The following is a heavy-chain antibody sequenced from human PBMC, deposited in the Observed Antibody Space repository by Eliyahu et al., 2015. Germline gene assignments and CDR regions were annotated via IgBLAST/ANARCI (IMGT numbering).Heavy chain of an antibody. V-gene: IGHV3-30*18. J-gene: IGHJ4*02. D-gene: IGHD7-27*01. CDR1: GFTXSXYG. Sequence: QVQLVESGGRVVQPGRSLRLACXAXGFTXSXYGMHWVRQTPGKGLEWVALISYDGSNNYYADSVKGRFTISRDNSQNTLYLQMNSLRAEDTAVYYCAKDGGWGLVMFATLFDYWGQGTLVTVSS. CDR3: AKDGGWGLVMFATLFDY. CDR2: ISYDGSNN.